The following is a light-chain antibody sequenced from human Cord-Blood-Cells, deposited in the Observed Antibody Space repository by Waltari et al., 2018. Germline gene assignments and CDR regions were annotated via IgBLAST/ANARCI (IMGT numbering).Light chain of an antibody. V-gene: IGKV1-5*03. J-gene: IGKJ2*03. Sequence: DIQMTQYPSTLSSSLGDRGTITCRASKSISSWLAWYQQKPRKDPKCLIYKASSLERGVPSRCSGSGSGTEFTLTISSLQPDDFATYYCQQYNSYYSVSQGTKLEIK. CDR1: KSISSW. CDR2: KAS. CDR3: QQYNSYYS.